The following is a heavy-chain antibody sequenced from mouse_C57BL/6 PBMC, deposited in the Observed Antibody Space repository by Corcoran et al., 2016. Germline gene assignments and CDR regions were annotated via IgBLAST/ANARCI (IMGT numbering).Heavy chain of an antibody. J-gene: IGHJ1*03. V-gene: IGHV1-81*01. Sequence: QVQLQQSGAELARPGASVKLSCKASGYTFTSYGISGVKQRTGQGLEGIGEIYPRSGNTYYNEKFKGKDTLTADKSSSTAYMELRSLTSEDSAVYFCARAGTTVVGPRYVDVWGTGTAVTVSS. CDR2: IYPRSGNT. D-gene: IGHD1-1*01. CDR1: GYTFTSYG. CDR3: ARAGTTVVGPRYVDV.